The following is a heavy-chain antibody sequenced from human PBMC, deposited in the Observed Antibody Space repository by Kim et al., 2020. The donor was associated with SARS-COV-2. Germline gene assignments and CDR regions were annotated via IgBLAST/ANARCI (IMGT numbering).Heavy chain of an antibody. Sequence: SETLSLTCAVSGGSISSSNWWSWVRQPPGKGLEWIGEIYHSGSTNYNPSLKSRVTISVDKSKNQFSLKLSSVTAADTAVYYCARAQSGTLGFGELSEYYYYYGMDVWGQGTTVTVSS. J-gene: IGHJ6*02. D-gene: IGHD3-10*01. V-gene: IGHV4-4*02. CDR3: ARAQSGTLGFGELSEYYYYYGMDV. CDR1: GGSISSSNW. CDR2: IYHSGST.